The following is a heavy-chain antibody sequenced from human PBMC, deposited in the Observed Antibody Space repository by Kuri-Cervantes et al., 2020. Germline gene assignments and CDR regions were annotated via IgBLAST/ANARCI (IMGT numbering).Heavy chain of an antibody. CDR1: GYTFTSYD. V-gene: IGHV1-46*01. CDR3: ARDRTTSPSDAYYYYYYMDV. CDR2: INPSGGSP. J-gene: IGHJ6*03. Sequence: ASVKVSCKASGYTFTSYDINWVRQATGQGLEWMGIINPSGGSPSYAHKFQGRVTITADESTSTAYMELSSLRSEDTAVYYCARDRTTSPSDAYYYYYYMDVWGKGTTVTVSS. D-gene: IGHD4-11*01.